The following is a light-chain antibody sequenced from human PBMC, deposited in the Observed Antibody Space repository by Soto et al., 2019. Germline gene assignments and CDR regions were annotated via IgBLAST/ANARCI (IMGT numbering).Light chain of an antibody. CDR2: DAS. CDR3: QQRSNLPLT. V-gene: IGKV3-11*01. J-gene: IGKJ4*01. Sequence: EIVLTQSPANLSLSPGERATLSGRASQSVSSYLAWYQQKPGQAPRLLIYDASNRATGIPARFSGSGSGTDFTLTISSLEPEDFSVYYCQQRSNLPLTFGGGTKVEIK. CDR1: QSVSSY.